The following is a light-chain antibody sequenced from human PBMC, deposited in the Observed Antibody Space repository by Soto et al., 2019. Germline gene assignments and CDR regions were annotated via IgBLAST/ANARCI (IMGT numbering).Light chain of an antibody. V-gene: IGKV1-5*03. CDR3: QQYNSYSPGFT. J-gene: IGKJ3*01. CDR1: QSISSW. Sequence: IQLTQSPSTLSASVGDRVTITCRASQSISSWLAWYQQKPGKAPKLLIYKASSLESGVPSRFSGSGSGTEFTLTISSLQPDDFATYYCQQYNSYSPGFTFGPGTKVDIK. CDR2: KAS.